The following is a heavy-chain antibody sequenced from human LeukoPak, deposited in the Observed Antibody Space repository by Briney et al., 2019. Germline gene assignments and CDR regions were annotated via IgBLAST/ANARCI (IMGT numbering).Heavy chain of an antibody. V-gene: IGHV3-30*03. CDR3: ASQVAGTGY. CDR1: GFTFSSYG. J-gene: IGHJ4*02. Sequence: GRSLRLSCAASGFTFSSYGMHWVRQAPGKGLEWVAVISYDGSNKYYADSVKGRLTISRDNSKNTLYLQMNSLRAEDTAVYYCASQVAGTGYWGQGTLVTVSS. D-gene: IGHD6-19*01. CDR2: ISYDGSNK.